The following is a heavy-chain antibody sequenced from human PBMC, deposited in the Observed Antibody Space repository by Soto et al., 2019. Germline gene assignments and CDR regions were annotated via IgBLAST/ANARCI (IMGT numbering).Heavy chain of an antibody. D-gene: IGHD1-26*01. CDR2: IIPIFGTA. V-gene: IGHV1-69*12. CDR3: ARDPISLGPSSGRYYYGMDV. CDR1: GGTFSSYA. Sequence: QVQLVQSGAEVKKPGSSVKVSCKASGGTFSSYAISWVRQAPGQGLEWMGGIIPIFGTANYAQKFQGRVTITADESTSTAYMELSSLRSEDTAVYYCARDPISLGPSSGRYYYGMDVWGQGTTVTVSS. J-gene: IGHJ6*02.